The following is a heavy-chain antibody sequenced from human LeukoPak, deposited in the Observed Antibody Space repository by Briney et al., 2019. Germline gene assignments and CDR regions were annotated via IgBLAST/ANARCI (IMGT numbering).Heavy chain of an antibody. V-gene: IGHV3-7*04. Sequence: GGSLRLSCAASGFTFSSYWMSWVRQAPGKGLGWVASIKQDGSEKYYVDSVKGRFTISRDNAKNSLYLQMNSLRAEDTAVYYCAGGLGAAHFDYWGQGTLVTVSS. CDR2: IKQDGSEK. D-gene: IGHD1-26*01. CDR3: AGGLGAAHFDY. CDR1: GFTFSSYW. J-gene: IGHJ4*02.